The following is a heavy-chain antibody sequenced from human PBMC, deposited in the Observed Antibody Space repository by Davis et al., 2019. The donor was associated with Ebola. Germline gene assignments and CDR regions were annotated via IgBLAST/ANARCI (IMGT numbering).Heavy chain of an antibody. CDR3: AGHVGTVVTQEYFQH. D-gene: IGHD4-23*01. Sequence: PSETLSLTCTVSGGSISSGGYYWSWIRQHPGKGLEWIGYIYYSGSTYYNPSLKSRVTISVDTSKNQFSLKLSSVTAADTAVYYCAGHVGTVVTQEYFQHWGQGTLVTVSS. CDR2: IYYSGST. CDR1: GGSISSGGYY. J-gene: IGHJ1*01. V-gene: IGHV4-31*03.